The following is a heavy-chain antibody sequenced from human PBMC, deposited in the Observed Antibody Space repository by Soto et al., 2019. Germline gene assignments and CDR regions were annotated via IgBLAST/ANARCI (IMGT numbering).Heavy chain of an antibody. V-gene: IGHV1-18*04. CDR1: GYTFTSYA. J-gene: IGHJ4*02. D-gene: IGHD6-6*01. CDR3: ARVEAGPSPIAARRYYFDY. CDR2: ISANNGTT. Sequence: QVQLLQSGAEVKKPGASVKVSCNTSGYTFTSYAISWVRQAPGQGLEWLGWISANNGTTNYAQKLHGRVTMTTDTSTGTAYMDLRSLRSDDTALYYCARVEAGPSPIAARRYYFDYWGQGTLVTVSS.